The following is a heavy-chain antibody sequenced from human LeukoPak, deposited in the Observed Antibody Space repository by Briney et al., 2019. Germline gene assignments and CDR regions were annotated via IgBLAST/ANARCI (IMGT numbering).Heavy chain of an antibody. CDR3: ARGVVVPAAIPFLDY. CDR1: GGSISSSSYY. CDR2: IYYSGST. Sequence: PSETLSLTCTVSGGSISSSSYYWGWIRQPPGKGLEGIGSIYYSGSTYYNPSLKSRVTISVDTSKNQFSLKLSSVTAADTAVYYCARGVVVPAAIPFLDYWGQGTLVTVSS. J-gene: IGHJ4*02. V-gene: IGHV4-39*01. D-gene: IGHD2-2*02.